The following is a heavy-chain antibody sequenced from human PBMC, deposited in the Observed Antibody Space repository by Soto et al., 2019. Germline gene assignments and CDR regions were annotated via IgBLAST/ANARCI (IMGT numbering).Heavy chain of an antibody. CDR1: GFIFEDYA. Sequence: EVHLVESGGGLVQPGRSLRLSCAASGFIFEDYAMHWVRHVPGKGLEWVSSISWNSGNIVYADSVKGRCTVSSDSANNALYLQLNSLRTEYTALYYCANVAVTSIFGYFDFCGQGTLVTVSS. D-gene: IGHD3-3*01. V-gene: IGHV3-9*01. CDR3: ANVAVTSIFGYFDF. J-gene: IGHJ4*02. CDR2: ISWNSGNI.